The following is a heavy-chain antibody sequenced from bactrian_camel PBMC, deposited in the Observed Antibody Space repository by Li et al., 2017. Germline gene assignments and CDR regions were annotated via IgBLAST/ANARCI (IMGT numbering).Heavy chain of an antibody. Sequence: HVQLVESGGGSVQAEGSLRLSCELSGRGANDDHCLGWFRQAPGKGREGVAFIVPGGGRTYYADSVKGRFTISQDNAKNTVYLQMNSLTPQDTAMYYCAARWMGWIKGECTTETSFANWGQGTQVTVS. CDR1: GRGANDDHC. D-gene: IGHD5*01. J-gene: IGHJ4*01. V-gene: IGHV3S1*01. CDR3: AARWMGWIKGECTTETSFAN. CDR2: IVPGGGRT.